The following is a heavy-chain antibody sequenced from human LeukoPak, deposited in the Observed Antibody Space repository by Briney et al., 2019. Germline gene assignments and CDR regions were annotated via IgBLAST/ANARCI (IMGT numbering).Heavy chain of an antibody. Sequence: QPGGSLRLSCAASGFSLSSYWMHWVRQAPGKGLVWVSRINSDGSSRNYADSVKGRFTISRDNAKNTVYLQMNSLRAEDTAVYYCAGKWPLDYWGQGTLVTVSS. J-gene: IGHJ4*02. D-gene: IGHD5-12*01. CDR2: INSDGSSR. CDR3: AGKWPLDY. V-gene: IGHV3-74*01. CDR1: GFSLSSYW.